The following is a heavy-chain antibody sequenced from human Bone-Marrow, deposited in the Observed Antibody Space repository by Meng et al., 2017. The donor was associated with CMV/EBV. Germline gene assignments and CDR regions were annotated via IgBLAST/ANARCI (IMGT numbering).Heavy chain of an antibody. D-gene: IGHD4-17*01. CDR1: GFTFSSYA. V-gene: IGHV3-23*01. Sequence: GGSLRLSCAASGFTFSSYAMSWVRQAPGKGLEWVSTIGSSGGSTYYADCVKGRFTISRDNSKNTLYLQMNSLRAEDTAVYYCARSPSTVTTSWFAPWGQGNLVHVAS. CDR3: ARSPSTVTTSWFAP. J-gene: IGHJ5*02. CDR2: IGSSGGST.